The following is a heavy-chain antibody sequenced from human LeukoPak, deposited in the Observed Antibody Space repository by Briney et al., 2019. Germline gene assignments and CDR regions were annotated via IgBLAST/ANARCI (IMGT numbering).Heavy chain of an antibody. D-gene: IGHD2-8*02. CDR2: IKEDGGDK. CDR3: ARRITGGTPYYYYYMDV. Sequence: GGSLRLSCAASGFTFSGYWMSWVRQAPGKGLEWVANIKEDGGDKYYMDSVKGRFTSSRDNAKNSLYLQMNSLRAEDTAVYYCARRITGGTPYYYYYMDVWGKGTTVTVSS. J-gene: IGHJ6*03. V-gene: IGHV3-7*01. CDR1: GFTFSGYW.